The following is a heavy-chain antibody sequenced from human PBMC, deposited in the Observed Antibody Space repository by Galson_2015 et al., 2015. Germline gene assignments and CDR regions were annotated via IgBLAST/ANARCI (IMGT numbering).Heavy chain of an antibody. CDR3: ARRSGDSSSWSAFDY. D-gene: IGHD6-13*01. Sequence: QSRAEVKKPGESLKISCKGSGYSFTSNWIGWVRQMPGKGLEWMGIIYPGDPDIRYSPSFQGQVTISADKSISTAYLQWSSLKASDTAMYYCARRSGDSSSWSAFDYWGHGTLVTVSS. J-gene: IGHJ4*01. CDR2: IYPGDPDI. V-gene: IGHV5-51*01. CDR1: GYSFTSNW.